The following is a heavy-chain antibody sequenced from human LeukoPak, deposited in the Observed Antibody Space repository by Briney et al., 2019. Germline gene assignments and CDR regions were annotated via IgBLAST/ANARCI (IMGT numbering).Heavy chain of an antibody. J-gene: IGHJ3*02. CDR1: GGSISSYY. V-gene: IGHV4-59*01. D-gene: IGHD3-9*01. CDR3: ARDSTVTEKYYDILTGADDAFDI. Sequence: SETLSLTCTVSGGSISSYYWSWIRQPPGKGLEWIGYIYYSGSTNYNPSLKSRITISVDTSKNQFSLKLSSVTAADTAVYYCARDSTVTEKYYDILTGADDAFDIWGQGTMVTVSS. CDR2: IYYSGST.